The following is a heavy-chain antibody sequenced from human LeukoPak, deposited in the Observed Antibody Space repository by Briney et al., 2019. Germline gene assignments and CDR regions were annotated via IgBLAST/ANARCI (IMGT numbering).Heavy chain of an antibody. J-gene: IGHJ4*02. D-gene: IGHD1-26*01. CDR1: GGSITSSSYY. Sequence: SETLSLTCTVSGGSITSSSYYWGWIRQPPGKGLEWIGNSYYSGSTYYNPSLKSRVTISVDTSKSQFSLKLSSVTAADTAVYYCARVNLLGPTAFCDYWGQGTLVTVSS. CDR2: SYYSGST. V-gene: IGHV4-39*01. CDR3: ARVNLLGPTAFCDY.